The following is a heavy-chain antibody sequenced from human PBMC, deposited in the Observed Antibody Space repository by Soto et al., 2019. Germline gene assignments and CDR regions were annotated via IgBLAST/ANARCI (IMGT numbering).Heavy chain of an antibody. CDR3: ARRYGSAVDC. V-gene: IGHV4-59*01. CDR2: IYYSGST. Sequence: QVQLQESGPGLVKPSETLSLTCTVSGGSISSYYWSWIRQPPGKGLEWIGYIYYSGSTNYNPSLKSRVTISVDTSKNQFSLKLTSVTAADTAVYYCARRYGSAVDCWRQGTMVNVSS. J-gene: IGHJ3*01. CDR1: GGSISSYY. D-gene: IGHD3-10*01.